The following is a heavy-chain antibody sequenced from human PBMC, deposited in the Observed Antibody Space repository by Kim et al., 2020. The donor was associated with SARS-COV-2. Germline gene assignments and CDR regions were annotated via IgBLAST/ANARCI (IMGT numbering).Heavy chain of an antibody. CDR2: IYYSGSK. CDR1: GGSLTSSRYY. Sequence: SETLSLTCTVSGGSLTSSRYYWGWIRQPPGKGLEWIGSIYYSGSKYYNPAFKSRITVSVDASKNQFSLKLTSVTAADTAVYYCANYPDKIQSLNWGQGTLVTVSS. J-gene: IGHJ4*02. V-gene: IGHV4-39*01. D-gene: IGHD4-4*01. CDR3: ANYPDKIQSLN.